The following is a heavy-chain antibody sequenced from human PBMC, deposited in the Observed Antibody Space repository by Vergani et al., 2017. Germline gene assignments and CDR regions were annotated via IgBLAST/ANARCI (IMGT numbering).Heavy chain of an antibody. Sequence: QVKLQESGPGLVKPSETLSLTCTVSGASVNSYYWSWFRQHPGKGLEWIGYIYYSGSTYYNPSPKSRVTISVDTSKNQFSLKLSSVTAADTAVYYCARITHTRWFDPWGQGTLVTVSS. V-gene: IGHV4-31*03. CDR2: IYYSGST. J-gene: IGHJ5*02. CDR1: GASVNSYY. D-gene: IGHD2-21*01. CDR3: ARITHTRWFDP.